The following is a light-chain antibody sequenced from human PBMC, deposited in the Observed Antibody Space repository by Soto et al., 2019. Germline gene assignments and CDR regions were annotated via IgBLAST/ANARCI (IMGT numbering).Light chain of an antibody. CDR2: VDSDGSH. CDR1: SGHSSYA. J-gene: IGLJ3*02. Sequence: QLVVTQSPSASASLGASVKFTCTLSSGHSSYAIAWHQQQPEKGPRYLMKVDSDGSHIKGDGIPDRFSGSSSGAERYLTISSRQSEDEADYYCQTWGTGTWVFGGGTKLTVL. V-gene: IGLV4-69*01. CDR3: QTWGTGTWV.